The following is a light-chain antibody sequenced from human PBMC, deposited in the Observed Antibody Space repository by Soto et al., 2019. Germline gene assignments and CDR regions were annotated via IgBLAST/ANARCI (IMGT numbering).Light chain of an antibody. CDR2: DVS. CDR3: SSYTSSSPHVV. V-gene: IGLV2-14*01. CDR1: SSDVGGYNY. J-gene: IGLJ2*01. Sequence: QSVLTQPASVSGSPGQSITISCTGTSSDVGGYNYVSWYQQHPGKAPKLMIYDVSNRPSGVSNRFSGYKSGNTASLTISGLQAEDEADYYCSSYTSSSPHVVFGGGTKLTVL.